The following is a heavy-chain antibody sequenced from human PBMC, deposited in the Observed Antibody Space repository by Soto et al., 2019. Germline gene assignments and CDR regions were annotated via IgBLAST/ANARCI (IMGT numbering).Heavy chain of an antibody. J-gene: IGHJ5*02. CDR1: GGTFSSYA. V-gene: IGHV1-69*13. D-gene: IGHD6-6*01. CDR2: IIPIFGTA. Sequence: ASVKVSCKAFGGTFSSYAISCVRQAPGQGLEWMGGIIPIFGTANYAQKFQGRVTITADESTSTAYMELSSLRSEDTAVYYCASAPPSGIAAHWFDPWVQGTLVTVSS. CDR3: ASAPPSGIAAHWFDP.